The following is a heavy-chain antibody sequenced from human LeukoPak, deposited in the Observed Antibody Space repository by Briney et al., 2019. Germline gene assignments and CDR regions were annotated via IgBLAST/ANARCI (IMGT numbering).Heavy chain of an antibody. CDR2: IHYSGTT. D-gene: IGHD3-22*01. CDR1: ADSISSRY. J-gene: IGHJ4*02. V-gene: IGHV4-59*11. CDR3: ANLHYVSSGSNFDY. Sequence: SETLSLTCTVSADSISSRYCGWIRQPPGKGLEWIGYIHYSGTTNYNPSLKSRVTISVDTSKKQFSLKLKSVTAADTAVYYCANLHYVSSGSNFDYWGQGTLVTVSS.